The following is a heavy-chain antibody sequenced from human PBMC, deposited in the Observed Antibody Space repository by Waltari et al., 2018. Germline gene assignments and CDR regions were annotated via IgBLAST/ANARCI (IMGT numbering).Heavy chain of an antibody. J-gene: IGHJ4*02. Sequence: EXXLVEXGGGLVXPGGSLRLSXAASGFTFSSYWMHWVRQVPGKGXVWVSXINSDXSGTNYADSVXGRFTISRDNAKNTLYLXMNSLRAEXTAVYXCARGGGGIGDXWGQGTLVIVSS. CDR1: GFTFSSYW. D-gene: IGHD6-13*01. CDR3: ARGGGGIGDX. V-gene: IGHV3-74*01. CDR2: INSDXSGT.